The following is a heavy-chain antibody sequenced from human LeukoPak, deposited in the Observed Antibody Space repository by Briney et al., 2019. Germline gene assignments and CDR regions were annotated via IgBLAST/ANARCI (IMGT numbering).Heavy chain of an antibody. CDR3: AKDADIVVSSYFDY. V-gene: IGHV3-30*02. CDR2: IRYDGSNK. D-gene: IGHD2-2*01. CDR1: GFTFSSYG. Sequence: GGSLRLSCAASGFTFSSYGMHWVRQAPGKGLEWVAFIRYDGSNKYYADSVKGRFTISRDNSKNTLYVQMNSLRAEDTAVYYCAKDADIVVSSYFDYWGQGTLVTVSS. J-gene: IGHJ4*02.